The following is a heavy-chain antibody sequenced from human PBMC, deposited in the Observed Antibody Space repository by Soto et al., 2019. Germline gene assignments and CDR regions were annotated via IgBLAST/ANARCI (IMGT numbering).Heavy chain of an antibody. V-gene: IGHV4-31*03. CDR1: GVSISSGAYY. D-gene: IGHD5-12*01. CDR2: VHYSGST. Sequence: SETLSLTCTVSGVSISSGAYYWNWIRQHPGEGMAWIGFVHYSGSTHYNPSLKSRVTLSVDTSHNQFSLNLRSVTAADTAVYYCARASGYSAYGPDDYWGQGTLVTVS. CDR3: ARASGYSAYGPDDY. J-gene: IGHJ4*02.